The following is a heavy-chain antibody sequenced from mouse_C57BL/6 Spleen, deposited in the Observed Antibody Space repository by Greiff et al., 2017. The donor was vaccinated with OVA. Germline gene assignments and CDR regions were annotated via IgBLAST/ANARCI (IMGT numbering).Heavy chain of an antibody. V-gene: IGHV1-39*01. CDR3: ARSYYGSTFWYFDV. CDR2: INPNYGTT. J-gene: IGHJ1*03. CDR1: GYSFTDYN. Sequence: LVESGPELVKPGASVKISCKASGYSFTDYNMNWVKQSNGTSLEWIGVINPNYGTTSYNQKFKGKTTLTVDQSSSTAYMQLNSLTSEDSAVYYCARSYYGSTFWYFDVWGTGTTVTVSS. D-gene: IGHD1-1*01.